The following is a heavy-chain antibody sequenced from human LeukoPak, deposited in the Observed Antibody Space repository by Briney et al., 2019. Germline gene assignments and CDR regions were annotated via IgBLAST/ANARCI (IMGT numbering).Heavy chain of an antibody. J-gene: IGHJ4*02. Sequence: ASVKVSCKASEYTFTDYYMHWVRQAPGQGLEWMGWINPNSGDTNYAQKFQGRVTMTRDPSISTAYMALSRLRSDDTAVYYCARDAWLVGSTNLYYFDYWGREPWSPSPQ. CDR2: INPNSGDT. CDR3: ARDAWLVGSTNLYYFDY. CDR1: EYTFTDYY. D-gene: IGHD1-26*01. V-gene: IGHV1-2*02.